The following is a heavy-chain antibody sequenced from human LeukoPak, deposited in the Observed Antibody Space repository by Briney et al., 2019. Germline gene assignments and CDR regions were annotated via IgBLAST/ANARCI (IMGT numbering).Heavy chain of an antibody. CDR3: AKSVEHSNYRKFHD. Sequence: HSGRSLRLSCAASGFTFDDYAMHWVRQAPGKGPEWVSGISGGGGGTYYADSVKGRFTISRANSKNTLYLQMKSLRVDDTAVYYCAKSVEHSNYRKFHDWGQGTLVTVSS. V-gene: IGHV3-23*01. CDR1: GFTFDDYA. CDR2: ISGGGGGT. J-gene: IGHJ4*02. D-gene: IGHD4-11*01.